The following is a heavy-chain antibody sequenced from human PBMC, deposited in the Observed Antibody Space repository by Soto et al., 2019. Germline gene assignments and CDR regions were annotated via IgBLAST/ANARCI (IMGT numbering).Heavy chain of an antibody. CDR2: ISGGGDNT. J-gene: IGHJ4*02. CDR3: ARDSMVRGVIGLFDY. V-gene: IGHV3-23*01. D-gene: IGHD3-10*01. CDR1: GFTFSNYA. Sequence: EVQLLESGGGLVQPGGSLRLSCTASGFTFSNYAMSWVRQAPGKGLEWVSSISGGGDNTYYADSVKGRLTISRDNSKNTLFLQLNSLRVEDTAVYYCARDSMVRGVIGLFDYWGQGTLVTVSS.